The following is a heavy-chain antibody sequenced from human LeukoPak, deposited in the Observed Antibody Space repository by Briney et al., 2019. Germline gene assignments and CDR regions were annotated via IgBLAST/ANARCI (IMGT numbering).Heavy chain of an antibody. Sequence: GGSLRLSCAASGFTFSSYEMNWVRQAPGKGLEWVSYISSSGSTIYYTDSVKGRFTISRDNAKNSLYLQMSSLRAEDTAVYYCARGNYGLGSYYNVWGIFGMDVWGKGTTVTVSS. J-gene: IGHJ6*04. V-gene: IGHV3-48*03. CDR1: GFTFSSYE. D-gene: IGHD3-10*01. CDR2: ISSSGSTI. CDR3: ARGNYGLGSYYNVWGIFGMDV.